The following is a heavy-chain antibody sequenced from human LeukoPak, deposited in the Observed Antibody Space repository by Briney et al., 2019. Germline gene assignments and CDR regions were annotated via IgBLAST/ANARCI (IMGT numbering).Heavy chain of an antibody. V-gene: IGHV4-59*01. CDR2: IYYSGST. CDR3: ARDQGNYYDGWFDP. J-gene: IGHJ5*02. Sequence: SETLPLTCTVSGGSISSYYWSWIRQPPGKGLEWIGYIYYSGSTNYNPSLKSRVTISVDTSKNQFSLKLSSVTAADTAVYYCARDQGNYYDGWFDPWSQGTLVTVSS. CDR1: GGSISSYY. D-gene: IGHD3-22*01.